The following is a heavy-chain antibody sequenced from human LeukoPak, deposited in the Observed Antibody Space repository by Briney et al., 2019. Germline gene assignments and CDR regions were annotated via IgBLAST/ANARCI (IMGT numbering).Heavy chain of an antibody. D-gene: IGHD6-13*01. CDR1: GFTFSHSA. V-gene: IGHV3-30*03. CDR2: ISCDGSQK. J-gene: IGHJ6*02. Sequence: GGSLRLSCTASGFTFSHSAMHWVRQAPGKGLEWVAVISCDGSQKYNADSVKGRFTISRDNSKNTLFLQMNSLRLEDTGVYYCARERVGESSSWYDLGYYYHGLDVWGQGTTVTVSS. CDR3: ARERVGESSSWYDLGYYYHGLDV.